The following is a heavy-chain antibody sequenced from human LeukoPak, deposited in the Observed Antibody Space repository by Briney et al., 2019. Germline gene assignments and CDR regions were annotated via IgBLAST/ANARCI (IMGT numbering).Heavy chain of an antibody. V-gene: IGHV1-2*02. CDR1: GYTFTGYF. Sequence: GASVKVSCKASGYTFTGYFMHWVRLAPGQGLEWMGWINPNSGGTDYAQKFQGRVTMTRDTSISTAYMELSRLRSDDTAMFYCARMHLYASGTWNYYYMDVWGKGTTVTISS. J-gene: IGHJ6*03. CDR2: INPNSGGT. CDR3: ARMHLYASGTWNYYYMDV. D-gene: IGHD3-10*01.